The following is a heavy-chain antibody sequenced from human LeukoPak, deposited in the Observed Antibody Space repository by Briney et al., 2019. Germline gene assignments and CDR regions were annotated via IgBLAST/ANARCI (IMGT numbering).Heavy chain of an antibody. D-gene: IGHD3-3*01. V-gene: IGHV3-7*03. CDR1: GFTFGKYW. CDR2: IKLDGSEK. Sequence: GGSLRLSCVASGFTFGKYWMSWVRQAPGKGLEWVANIKLDGSEKNYVGSVKGRFTISRDNTKNSLYLQMNSLRVEDTAVFYCARDQYDTWSRRGNFDSWGQGTLVIVSS. CDR3: ARDQYDTWSRRGNFDS. J-gene: IGHJ4*02.